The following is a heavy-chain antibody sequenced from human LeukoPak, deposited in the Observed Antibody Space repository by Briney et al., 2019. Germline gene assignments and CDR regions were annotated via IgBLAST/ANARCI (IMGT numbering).Heavy chain of an antibody. D-gene: IGHD5-12*01. V-gene: IGHV3-23*01. CDR2: ISGSGGST. J-gene: IGHJ4*02. CDR1: GFTFSSYG. Sequence: GGSLRLSCAASGFTFSSYGMSWVRQAPGKGLEWVSAISGSGGSTYYADSVKGRFTISRDNSKNTLYLQMNSLRAEDTAVYYCAKIRYSGYDHSDYFDYWGQGTLVTVSS. CDR3: AKIRYSGYDHSDYFDY.